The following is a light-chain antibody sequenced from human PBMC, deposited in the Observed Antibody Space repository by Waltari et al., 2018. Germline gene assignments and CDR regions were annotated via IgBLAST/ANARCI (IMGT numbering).Light chain of an antibody. CDR2: TAY. V-gene: IGKV1-39*01. Sequence: DIQMTQAPSSLSASVGDRVTMTCRASQSITSHLNWFQQQPGKAPKSLIHTAYSLQSGAPSRFSGSGSGTHFTLTITSLQPEDFATYFCQQSYITPYTFGQGTKLEIK. J-gene: IGKJ2*01. CDR3: QQSYITPYT. CDR1: QSITSH.